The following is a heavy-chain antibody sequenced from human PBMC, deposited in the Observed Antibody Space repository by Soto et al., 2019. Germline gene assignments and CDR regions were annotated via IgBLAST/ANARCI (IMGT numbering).Heavy chain of an antibody. V-gene: IGHV4-30-4*01. CDR1: GSSNSSDDYI. CDR2: IFHSGTT. Sequence: YPTLSLTRRFSGSSNSSDDYIWTRIRQSPGKGLEWMGYIFHSGTTYYNPSLKWRLSSAIEKSKNQFSLRLTSVTAADSSVYFCAREPYLPKARNDFWGQGTLVTVS. CDR3: AREPYLPKARNDF. J-gene: IGHJ4*02.